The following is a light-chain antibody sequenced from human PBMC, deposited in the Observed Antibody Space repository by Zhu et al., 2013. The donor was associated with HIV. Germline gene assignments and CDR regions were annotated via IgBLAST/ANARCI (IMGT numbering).Light chain of an antibody. CDR3: QQYGSSPLT. J-gene: IGKJ4*01. Sequence: EIVLTQSPATLSLSPGERATLSCRASQSVYSYLAWYQQKPGQAPRLLIYDASNRATGIPARFSGSGSGTDFTLSISRLESEDFAVYYCQQYGSSPLTFGGGTKVEXK. V-gene: IGKV3-11*01. CDR2: DAS. CDR1: QSVYSY.